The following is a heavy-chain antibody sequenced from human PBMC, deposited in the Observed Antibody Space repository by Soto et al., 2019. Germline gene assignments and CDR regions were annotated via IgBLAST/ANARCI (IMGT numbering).Heavy chain of an antibody. V-gene: IGHV3-21*01. CDR1: GFTFSSYS. D-gene: IGHD3-22*01. CDR2: ISSSSSYI. J-gene: IGHJ5*02. Sequence: PGGSLRLSCAASGFTFSSYSMNWVRQAPGKGLEWVSSISSSSSYIYYADSVKGRFTISRDNAKNSLYLQMNSLRAEDTAVYYCARDIHVVVNPVGFDPWGQGTLVTVSS. CDR3: ARDIHVVVNPVGFDP.